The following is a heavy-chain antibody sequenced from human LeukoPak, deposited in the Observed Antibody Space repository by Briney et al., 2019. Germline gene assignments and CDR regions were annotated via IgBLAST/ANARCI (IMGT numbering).Heavy chain of an antibody. V-gene: IGHV3-15*01. J-gene: IGHJ4*02. D-gene: IGHD3-16*02. CDR1: GFTFSNAW. Sequence: PGGSLRLSCAASGFTFSNAWMSWVRQAPGKGLEWVGRIKSKTDGGTTDYAAPVKGRFTISRDDSKNTLYLQMNSLKTEDTAVYYCTCHYVWGSYRYPYWGQGTLVTVSS. CDR2: IKSKTDGGTT. CDR3: TCHYVWGSYRYPY.